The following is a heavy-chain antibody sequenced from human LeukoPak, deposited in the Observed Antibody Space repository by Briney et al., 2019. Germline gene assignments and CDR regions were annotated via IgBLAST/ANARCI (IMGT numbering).Heavy chain of an antibody. Sequence: GGSLRLSCAASGFTFSSYSMNWVRQAPGKGLEWVSSISSSSSYIYYADSVKGRFTISRDNAKNSLYLQMDSLRAEDTALYYCAKDTGRPTDAITMEDNAFDIWGQGTMATVSS. D-gene: IGHD3-3*01. CDR3: AKDTGRPTDAITMEDNAFDI. V-gene: IGHV3-21*04. CDR2: ISSSSSYI. CDR1: GFTFSSYS. J-gene: IGHJ3*02.